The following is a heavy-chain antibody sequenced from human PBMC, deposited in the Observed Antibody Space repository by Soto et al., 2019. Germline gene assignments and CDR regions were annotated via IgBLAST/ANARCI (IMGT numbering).Heavy chain of an antibody. D-gene: IGHD1-1*01. CDR2: VYHRGST. CDR1: GGSISTSNW. V-gene: IGHV4-4*02. J-gene: IGHJ4*02. Sequence: QVQLQESGPGLVKPSGTLSLTCAVSGGSISTSNWWSWVRQPPGKGLEWIGEVYHRGSTNYNPSFKIRFXXXVXKSMMQFSLELNSATAADTALFSCARTSTSRTRFDYWGQGGLVTVSA. CDR3: ARTSTSRTRFDY.